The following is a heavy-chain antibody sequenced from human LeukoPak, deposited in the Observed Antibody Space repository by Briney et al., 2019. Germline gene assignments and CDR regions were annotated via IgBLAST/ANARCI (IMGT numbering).Heavy chain of an antibody. CDR2: IKQDGSEK. V-gene: IGHV3-7*03. D-gene: IGHD6-19*01. J-gene: IGHJ4*02. CDR1: GFTFSSYW. CDR3: AKDSSPIAVAGTHPFDY. Sequence: GGSLRLSCAASGFTFSSYWMSWVRQAPGKGLEWVANIKQDGSEKYYVDSVKGRFTISRDNSKNTLYLQMNSLRAEDTAVYYCAKDSSPIAVAGTHPFDYWGQGTLVTVSS.